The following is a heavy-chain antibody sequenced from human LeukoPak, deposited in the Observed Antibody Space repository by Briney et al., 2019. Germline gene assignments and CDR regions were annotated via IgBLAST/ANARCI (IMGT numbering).Heavy chain of an antibody. CDR3: ARDPDHDFWSGYPYFDE. D-gene: IGHD3-3*01. J-gene: IGHJ4*02. CDR1: GYTFINYG. V-gene: IGHV1-18*01. Sequence: ASLTDSFMASGYTFINYGISWVRQAPGQGVEGMGRMCGYNGNTKYAQKVQGRVTMSTDTSTRTAYMELRSLRSDDTAVYYCARDPDHDFWSGYPYFDEWGQGTLVTVSS. CDR2: MCGYNGNT.